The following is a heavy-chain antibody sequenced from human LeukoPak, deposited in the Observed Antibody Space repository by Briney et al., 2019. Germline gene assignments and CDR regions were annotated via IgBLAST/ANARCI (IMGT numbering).Heavy chain of an antibody. J-gene: IGHJ6*03. Sequence: PSETLSLTCAVYGGSFSGYYWGWIRQPPGKGLEWIGEINHSGSTNYNPSLKRRVTISVDTSKNQFALKLSSVTSADAAGEYCSRGPTTVTLYYYYYYYMDVWGKGTTVTVSS. CDR1: GGSFSGYY. V-gene: IGHV4-34*01. CDR3: SRGPTTVTLYYYYYYYMDV. CDR2: INHSGST. D-gene: IGHD4-17*01.